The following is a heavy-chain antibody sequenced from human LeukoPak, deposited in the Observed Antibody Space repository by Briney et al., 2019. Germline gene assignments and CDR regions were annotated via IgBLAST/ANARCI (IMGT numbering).Heavy chain of an antibody. V-gene: IGHV3-30*02. J-gene: IGHJ4*02. CDR2: IRYDGSNK. CDR1: GFTFSSYG. D-gene: IGHD3-3*01. Sequence: GGSLRLSCAASGFTFSSYGMHWVRQAPGKGLEWVAFIRYDGSNKYYADSVKGRFTISRDNSKNTLYLQMNSLRAEDTAVYYCAKDQTIFGVVTDYWGQGTLVTVSP. CDR3: AKDQTIFGVVTDY.